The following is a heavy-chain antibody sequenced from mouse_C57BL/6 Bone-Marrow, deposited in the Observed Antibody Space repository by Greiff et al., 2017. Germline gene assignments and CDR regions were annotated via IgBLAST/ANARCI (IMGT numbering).Heavy chain of an antibody. CDR1: GFNIKDDY. CDR2: IDPENGDT. Sequence: VQLQQSGAELVRPGASVKLSCTASGFNIKDDYMHWVKQRPEQGLEWIGWIDPENGDTEYASKFQGKAPITADTSSNTAYLQLSSLTSEDTAVYYCTTWRLAGAWFAYWGQGTLITVSA. V-gene: IGHV14-4*01. CDR3: TTWRLAGAWFAY. J-gene: IGHJ3*01.